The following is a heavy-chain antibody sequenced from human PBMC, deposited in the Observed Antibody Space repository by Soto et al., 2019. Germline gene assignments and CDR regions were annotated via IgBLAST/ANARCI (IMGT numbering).Heavy chain of an antibody. Sequence: EVQLLESGGGLVQPGGSLRLSCVGSGFTFSSFAMSWVRQVPGKGLEWVSGISDSAKFTYYADSVKGRFTISRDDSKNTLFLQMISLRAEDTAIYYCAKAAGLNYFDYWGQGRLVIVSS. J-gene: IGHJ4*02. CDR3: AKAAGLNYFDY. D-gene: IGHD5-12*01. CDR2: ISDSAKFT. V-gene: IGHV3-23*01. CDR1: GFTFSSFA.